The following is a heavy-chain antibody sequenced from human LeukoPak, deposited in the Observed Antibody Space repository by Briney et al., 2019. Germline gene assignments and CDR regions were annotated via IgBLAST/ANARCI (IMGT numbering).Heavy chain of an antibody. D-gene: IGHD2-15*01. Sequence: PGGSLRLSCTVSGFSLSSYALSWVRRAPGKGLEWVSATSSSDAGKYYADSVRGRFTISRDNSRNTVYLQMNSLRVEDAAVYYCAKAPVTSCRGAFCYPFDSWGQGTLVTVSS. J-gene: IGHJ4*02. CDR2: TSSSDAGK. CDR3: AKAPVTSCRGAFCYPFDS. CDR1: GFSLSSYA. V-gene: IGHV3-23*01.